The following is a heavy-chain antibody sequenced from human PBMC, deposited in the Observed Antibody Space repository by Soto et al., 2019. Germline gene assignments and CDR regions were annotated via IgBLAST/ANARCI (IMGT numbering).Heavy chain of an antibody. Sequence: PGGSLTLSCAASGFTFSSYIRNWVRQAPGKGLEWVSSISSSSSYIYYADSVKGRFTISRDNAKNSLYLQMNSLRAEDTAVYYCARGSGKEYYYYGMDVWGQGTTVTVSS. CDR2: ISSSSSYI. CDR3: ARGSGKEYYYYGMDV. CDR1: GFTFSSYI. J-gene: IGHJ6*02. V-gene: IGHV3-21*01. D-gene: IGHD3-10*01.